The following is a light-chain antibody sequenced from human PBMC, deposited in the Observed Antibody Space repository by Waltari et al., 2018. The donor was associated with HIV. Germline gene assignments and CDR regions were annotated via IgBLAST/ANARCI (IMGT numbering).Light chain of an antibody. J-gene: IGLJ2*01. CDR1: KLGDRF. CDR2: EDT. CDR3: QAWDTNTVV. V-gene: IGLV3-1*01. Sequence: SYDLTQPPSVSVAPGRTATTTCSGNKLGDRFAQCLHQKPSLCPILLILEDTERPSGIPERFAASTSASTSSLAIGGAQPVDEGDYYSQAWDTNTVVFGGGTKQTVL.